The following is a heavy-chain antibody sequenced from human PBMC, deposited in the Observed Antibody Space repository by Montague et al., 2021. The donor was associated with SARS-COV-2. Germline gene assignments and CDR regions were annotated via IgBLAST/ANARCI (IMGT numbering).Heavy chain of an antibody. J-gene: IGHJ6*02. V-gene: IGHV6-1*01. D-gene: IGHD3-10*01. Sequence: CAISGDSVSSNSAARNWIRQSPSRGLEWLGRTYYRSKWYNDYAVSVQSRITINPDTSKNQFSLQLNSVTPEDTAVYYCARGLWFGELLSLYYYYGMDVWGQGTMVTVSS. CDR3: ARGLWFGELLSLYYYYGMDV. CDR2: TYYRSKWYN. CDR1: GDSVSSNSAA.